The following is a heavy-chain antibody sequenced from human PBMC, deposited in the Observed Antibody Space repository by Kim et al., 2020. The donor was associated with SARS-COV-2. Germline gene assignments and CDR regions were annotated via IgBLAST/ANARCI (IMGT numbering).Heavy chain of an antibody. V-gene: IGHV1-2*02. CDR2: INPNSGGT. Sequence: ASVKVSCKASGYTFTGYYMHWVRQAPGQGLEWMGWINPNSGGTNYAQKFQGRVTMTRDTSISTAYMELSRLRSDDTAVYYCARGDDSSGYFWRHGMDVWGQGTTVTVSS. CDR3: ARGDDSSGYFWRHGMDV. J-gene: IGHJ6*02. D-gene: IGHD3-22*01. CDR1: GYTFTGYY.